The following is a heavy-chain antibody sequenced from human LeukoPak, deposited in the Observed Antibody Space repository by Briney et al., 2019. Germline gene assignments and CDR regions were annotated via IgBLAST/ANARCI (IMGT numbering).Heavy chain of an antibody. V-gene: IGHV4-4*02. CDR1: GGSISSSNW. CDR2: IYHSGST. Sequence: SETLSLTCAVSGGSISSSNWWSWVRQPPGKGLEWIGEIYHSGSTNYNPSLKSRVTMSVDKSKNQFSLKLSSVTAADTAVYYCARDRAYSSSWPYYYYGMDVWGKGTTVTVSS. CDR3: ARDRAYSSSWPYYYYGMDV. J-gene: IGHJ6*04. D-gene: IGHD6-13*01.